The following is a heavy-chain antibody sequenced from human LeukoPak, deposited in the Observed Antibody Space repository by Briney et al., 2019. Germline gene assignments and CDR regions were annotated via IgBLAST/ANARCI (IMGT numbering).Heavy chain of an antibody. CDR2: ISDTGGST. V-gene: IGHV3-23*01. Sequence: GGSLRLSCAASGFTFGRYAMSWIRQAPGKGLEWVSIISDTGGSTYYADSVKGRFTISRDNSKNTLYLQMNSLRAEDTAVYYCAKVGSGWSHYFDYWGQGTLVTVLS. CDR3: AKVGSGWSHYFDY. D-gene: IGHD6-19*01. J-gene: IGHJ4*02. CDR1: GFTFGRYA.